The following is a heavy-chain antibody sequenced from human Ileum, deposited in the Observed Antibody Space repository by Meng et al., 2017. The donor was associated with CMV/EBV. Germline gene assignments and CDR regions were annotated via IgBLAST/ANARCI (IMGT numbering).Heavy chain of an antibody. CDR2: IAGDGGEK. D-gene: IGHD2-2*01. V-gene: IGHV3-7*01. CDR1: GFTFSSYW. Sequence: LYCGASGFTFSSYWMRWVRQAPGKGLEYVAYIAGDGGEKYHVDSVEGRFTISRNNAKNSLYLQMNSLRAEDTAVYYCARYARLPADWGQGALVTVSS. J-gene: IGHJ4*02. CDR3: ARYARLPAD.